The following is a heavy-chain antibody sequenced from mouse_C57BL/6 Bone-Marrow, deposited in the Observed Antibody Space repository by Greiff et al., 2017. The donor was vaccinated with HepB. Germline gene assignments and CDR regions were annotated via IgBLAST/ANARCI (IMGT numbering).Heavy chain of an antibody. CDR3: ARFLYGNSWFAY. CDR1: GYTFTSYG. D-gene: IGHD2-1*01. CDR2: IYPRSGNT. J-gene: IGHJ3*01. Sequence: VQLQQSGAELARPGASVKLSCKASGYTFTSYGISWVKQRTGQGLEWIGEIYPRSGNTYYNEKFKGKATLTADKSSSTAYMELRSLTSEVSAVYFCARFLYGNSWFAYWGQGTLVTVSA. V-gene: IGHV1-81*01.